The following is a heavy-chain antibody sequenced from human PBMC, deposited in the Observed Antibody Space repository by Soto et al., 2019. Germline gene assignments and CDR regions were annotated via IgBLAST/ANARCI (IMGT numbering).Heavy chain of an antibody. CDR3: ARGDQWLRLGY. J-gene: IGHJ4*02. CDR1: GGSISTYY. Sequence: PSETLSLTCTVSGGSISTYYWSWIRQPPEKGLEWIGYIYYSGSTNYNPSLKSRVTISVDTSKNQFSLKLSSVTAADTAVYYCARGDQWLRLGYWGQGTLVTVSS. D-gene: IGHD5-12*01. V-gene: IGHV4-59*01. CDR2: IYYSGST.